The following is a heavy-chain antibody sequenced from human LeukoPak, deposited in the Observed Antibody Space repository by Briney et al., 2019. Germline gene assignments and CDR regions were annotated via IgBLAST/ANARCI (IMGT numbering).Heavy chain of an antibody. J-gene: IGHJ6*03. Sequence: PSETLSLTCTVSGYSINNGYYWSWIRQPPGKGLEWIGYIYYSGSTNYNPSLKSRVTISVDTSKNQFSLKLSSVTAADTAVYYCARTTEGGYTYNYFYYYYMDVWGKGTTVTISS. CDR3: ARTTEGGYTYNYFYYYYMDV. V-gene: IGHV4-61*01. CDR2: IYYSGST. D-gene: IGHD5-18*01. CDR1: GYSINNGYY.